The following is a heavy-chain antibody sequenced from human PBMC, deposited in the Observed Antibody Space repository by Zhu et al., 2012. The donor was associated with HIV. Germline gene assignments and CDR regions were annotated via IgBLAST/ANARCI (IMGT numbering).Heavy chain of an antibody. D-gene: IGHD5-24*01. CDR2: IHHSGST. J-gene: IGHJ3*01. CDR3: ARKXRWLQYKHDCFDV. V-gene: IGHV4-34*01. Sequence: QVQLQQWGTGLLQPSETLSLTCAVKGGPFSDYYWNWIRQLPGKELEWIGEIHHSGSTNYNPSFKRRVTISVDKTKSQFSLKMISVTAADTAVYYCARKXRWLQYKHDCFDVWGHGSTVAVSS. CDR1: GGPFSDYY.